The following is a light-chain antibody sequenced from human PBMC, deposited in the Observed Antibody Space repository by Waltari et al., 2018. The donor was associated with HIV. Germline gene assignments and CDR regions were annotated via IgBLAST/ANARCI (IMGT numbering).Light chain of an antibody. V-gene: IGLV6-57*04. CDR2: ENN. Sequence: NFMLTQPHSVSESPGKTVPISCTRSSGRISSNYVQWYQQRPGGVPTTVIYENNQRPSGVPDRCSGSIDSSSNSASLTISGLKTDDEADYYCQSYFASNDVIFGGGTTLTVL. J-gene: IGLJ2*01. CDR3: QSYFASNDVI. CDR1: SGRISSNY.